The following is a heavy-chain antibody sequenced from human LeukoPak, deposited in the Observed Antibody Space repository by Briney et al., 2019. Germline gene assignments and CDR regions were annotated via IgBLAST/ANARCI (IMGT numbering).Heavy chain of an antibody. D-gene: IGHD6-13*01. CDR1: GYTFTGYY. CDR2: INPNSGGT. Sequence: ASVKVSCKASGYTFTGYYMHWVRQAPRQGLEWMGWINPNSGGTNYAQKFQGRVTMTRDTSISTAYMELSRLRSDDTAVYYCARDAAARHHFDYWGQGTLVTVSS. V-gene: IGHV1-2*02. CDR3: ARDAAARHHFDY. J-gene: IGHJ4*02.